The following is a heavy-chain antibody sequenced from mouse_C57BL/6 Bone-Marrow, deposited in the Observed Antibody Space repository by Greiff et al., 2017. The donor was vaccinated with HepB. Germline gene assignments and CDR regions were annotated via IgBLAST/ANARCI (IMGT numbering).Heavy chain of an antibody. V-gene: IGHV7-3*01. CDR2: IRNKANGYTT. CDR1: GFTFTDYY. J-gene: IGHJ4*01. Sequence: EVQRVESGGGLVQPGGSLSLSCAASGFTFTDYYMSWVRQPPGKALEWLGFIRNKANGYTTEYSASVKGRFTISRDNSQSILYLQMNALRAEDSATYYCARETGPSYWGQGTSVTVSS. D-gene: IGHD4-1*01. CDR3: ARETGPSY.